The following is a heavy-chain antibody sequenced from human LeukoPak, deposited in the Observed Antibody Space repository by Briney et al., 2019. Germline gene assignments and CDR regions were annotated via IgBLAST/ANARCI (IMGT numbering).Heavy chain of an antibody. D-gene: IGHD1-14*01. V-gene: IGHV3-7*04. CDR2: IKQDGSEK. J-gene: IGHJ6*02. Sequence: GGSLRLSCAASGFTFSSYWMSWVRQAPGKGLEWVANIKQDGSEKYYVDSVKGRFTISRDNAKNSLYLQMNSLRAEDTAVYYCARVNGPRTWYYHYGMDVWGQGTTVTVSS. CDR1: GFTFSSYW. CDR3: ARVNGPRTWYYHYGMDV.